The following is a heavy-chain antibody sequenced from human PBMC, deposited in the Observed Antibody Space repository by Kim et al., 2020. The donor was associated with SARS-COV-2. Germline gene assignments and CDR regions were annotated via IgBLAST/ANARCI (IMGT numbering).Heavy chain of an antibody. V-gene: IGHV3-9*01. D-gene: IGHD2-21*02. Sequence: GGSLRLSCAASGFTFDDYAMHWVRQAPGKGLEWVSGISWNSGSIGYADSVKGRFTISRDNAKNSLYLQMNSLRAEDTALYYCAKDISYSVVTANFDYWGQGTLVTVSS. J-gene: IGHJ4*02. CDR1: GFTFDDYA. CDR3: AKDISYSVVTANFDY. CDR2: ISWNSGSI.